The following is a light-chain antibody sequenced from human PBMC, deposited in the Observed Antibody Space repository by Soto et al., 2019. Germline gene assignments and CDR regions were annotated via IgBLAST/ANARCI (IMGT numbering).Light chain of an antibody. CDR3: GSWDSSLSAYV. J-gene: IGLJ1*01. V-gene: IGLV1-51*01. CDR2: VDN. Sequence: QSVLTQPPSVSAAPGQKVTISCSGSSSNIGGNSVSWYQQLPGTAPKLLIYVDNKRPSGIPDRFSGSKSGTSATLRLTGFQTGHEADYYCGSWDSSLSAYVFGTGTKVTVL. CDR1: SSNIGGNS.